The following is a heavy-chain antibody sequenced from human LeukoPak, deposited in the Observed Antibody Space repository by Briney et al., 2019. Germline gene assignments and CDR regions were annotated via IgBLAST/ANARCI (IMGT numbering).Heavy chain of an antibody. CDR1: GGSFSGYY. D-gene: IGHD6-19*01. V-gene: IGHV4-34*01. CDR3: ARKRPIGSIAVAGTGWFDP. CDR2: INHSGST. J-gene: IGHJ5*02. Sequence: SETLSLTCAVYGGSFSGYYWRWISQPPGKGREWIGEINHSGSTNYHPSLKSRVTISVDTSKNQFSLKLSSVTAADTAVYYCARKRPIGSIAVAGTGWFDPWGQGILVTDSS.